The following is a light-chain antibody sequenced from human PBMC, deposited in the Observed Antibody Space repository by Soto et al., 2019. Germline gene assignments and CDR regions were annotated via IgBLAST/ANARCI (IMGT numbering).Light chain of an antibody. V-gene: IGLV2-18*02. CDR3: SSYTSSSTYV. Sequence: QSVLTQPPSVSGAPGQAGTISCTGTSSDVGSYNRVCWYQQPPGTAPKSMIYLVSNRPAGVPDRFSASKSGNTASLTISGLQAEDEADYYCSSYTSSSTYVFGTGTKVTVL. CDR2: LVS. CDR1: SSDVGSYNR. J-gene: IGLJ1*01.